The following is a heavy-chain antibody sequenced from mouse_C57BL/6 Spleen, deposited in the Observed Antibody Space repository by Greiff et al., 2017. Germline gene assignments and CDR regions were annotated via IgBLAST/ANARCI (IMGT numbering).Heavy chain of an antibody. J-gene: IGHJ2*01. V-gene: IGHV1-80*01. CDR3: ARRDRRTAGLFDY. CDR2: IYPGDGDT. CDR1: GYAFSSYW. Sequence: QVQLQQSGAELVKPGASVKISCKASGYAFSSYWMNWVKQRPGKGLEWIGQIYPGDGDTNYNGKFKGKATLTADKSSSTAYMQLSSLTSEDSAVYFCARRDRRTAGLFDYWGQGTTLTVSS. D-gene: IGHD3-2*02.